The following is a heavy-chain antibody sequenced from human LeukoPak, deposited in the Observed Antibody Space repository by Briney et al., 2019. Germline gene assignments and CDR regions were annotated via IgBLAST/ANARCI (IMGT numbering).Heavy chain of an antibody. V-gene: IGHV1-46*01. J-gene: IGHJ3*02. Sequence: ASVKVSCKASGYTFTSYYMHWVRQAPGQGLEWMGIINPSGGSTSYAQKFQGRVTMTRDTSTSTVYMELSSLRSEDTAVHYCATAYNYGRDAFDIWGQGTMVTVSS. CDR3: ATAYNYGRDAFDI. CDR1: GYTFTSYY. D-gene: IGHD5-18*01. CDR2: INPSGGST.